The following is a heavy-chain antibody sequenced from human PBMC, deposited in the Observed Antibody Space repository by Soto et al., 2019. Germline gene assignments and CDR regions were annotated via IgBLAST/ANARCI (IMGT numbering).Heavy chain of an antibody. J-gene: IGHJ6*02. CDR1: GGTFSSYA. CDR2: IIPIFGTA. D-gene: IGHD4-4*01. Sequence: GASVKVSCKASGGTFSSYAISWVRQAPGQGLEWMGGIIPIFGTANYAQKFQGRVTITADESTSTAYMELSSLRSEDTAVYYCARDQGYSNYADYYYGMDVWGQGTTVTVSS. CDR3: ARDQGYSNYADYYYGMDV. V-gene: IGHV1-69*13.